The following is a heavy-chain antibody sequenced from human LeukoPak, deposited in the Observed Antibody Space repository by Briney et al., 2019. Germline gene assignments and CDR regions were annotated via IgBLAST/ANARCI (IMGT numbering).Heavy chain of an antibody. Sequence: GESLKISFKGSGFSFTNYWIAWVRQMPGKGLEWVGIIYPGDSDTRYSPSFQGQVTISAYKSISTAYLQWSSLKASDTAMYYCARRDIVIVPAAGKNYDAFDIXGXGTMVTVSS. CDR1: GFSFTNYW. D-gene: IGHD2-2*01. J-gene: IGHJ3*02. CDR2: IYPGDSDT. CDR3: ARRDIVIVPAAGKNYDAFDI. V-gene: IGHV5-51*01.